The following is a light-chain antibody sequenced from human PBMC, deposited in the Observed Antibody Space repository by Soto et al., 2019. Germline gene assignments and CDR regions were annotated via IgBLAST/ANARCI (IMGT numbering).Light chain of an antibody. CDR2: GAS. V-gene: IGKV3-20*01. J-gene: IGKJ1*01. Sequence: EIVLTQSPGTLSLSPRERATLSCRASQSVSNAYLAWYQHKVGQSPRLLIYGASNRAPGNPDRFSGSGSGTDFTLTISRLEPEDFAVYYCQQYAASPRTFGQGTQVEVK. CDR1: QSVSNAY. CDR3: QQYAASPRT.